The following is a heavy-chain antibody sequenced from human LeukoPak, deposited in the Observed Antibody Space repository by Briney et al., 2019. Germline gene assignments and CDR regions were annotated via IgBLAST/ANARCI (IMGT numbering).Heavy chain of an antibody. D-gene: IGHD5-24*01. Sequence: GGSLRLSCAASGFTFTNYAMIWVRQAPGKGLEWVSALSGTGATTYYADSVKGRFTISRDNSKKTLYLQMNSLRAEDTAVYYCARGQNQYSDGYYLFDYWGQGSLVTVSS. CDR1: GFTFTNYA. CDR2: LSGTGATT. V-gene: IGHV3-23*01. CDR3: ARGQNQYSDGYYLFDY. J-gene: IGHJ4*02.